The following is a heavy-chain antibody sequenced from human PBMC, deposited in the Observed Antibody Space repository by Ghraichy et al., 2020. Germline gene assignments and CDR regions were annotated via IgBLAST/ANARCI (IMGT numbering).Heavy chain of an antibody. V-gene: IGHV3-23*01. CDR3: AKGNLGHCSGTFCYYFDS. CDR2: ISGSDPGT. J-gene: IGHJ4*02. CDR1: GFTFSTYA. Sequence: GGSLRLSCTASGFTFSTYAMSWVRQAPGKGPEWVAAISGSDPGTYHAASVRGRFTISRDNSRNTLYLQMSFLRAEDTAVYYCAKGNLGHCSGTFCYYFDSWGQGTLVTVSS. D-gene: IGHD2-15*01.